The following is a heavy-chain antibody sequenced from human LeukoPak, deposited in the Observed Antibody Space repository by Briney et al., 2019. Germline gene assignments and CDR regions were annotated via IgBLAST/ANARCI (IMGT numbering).Heavy chain of an antibody. V-gene: IGHV5-51*01. D-gene: IGHD1-26*01. Sequence: EYLKISCKGSGYILTTYWIGWVRQLPGKCLEWMGIIYPGDSDTRYNPSFQGQVTISADKSTSTAYLQWSSLKASDTAIYYCARLYGSYFGYWGQGTLVTVSS. J-gene: IGHJ4*02. CDR2: IYPGDSDT. CDR1: GYILTTYW. CDR3: ARLYGSYFGY.